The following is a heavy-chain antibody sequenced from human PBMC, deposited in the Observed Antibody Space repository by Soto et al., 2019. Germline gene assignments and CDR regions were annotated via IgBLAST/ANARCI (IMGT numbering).Heavy chain of an antibody. CDR2: IYYSGST. V-gene: IGHV4-59*01. J-gene: IGHJ5*02. CDR1: GGSISSYY. Sequence: SETLSLTCTVSGGSISSYYWSWIRQPPGKGLEWIGYIYYSGSTNYNPSLKSRVTISVDTSKNQFSLELSSVTAADTAVYYCARVCPCDYDFWSGYYDNVWFDPWGQGTLVTVSS. D-gene: IGHD3-3*01. CDR3: ARVCPCDYDFWSGYYDNVWFDP.